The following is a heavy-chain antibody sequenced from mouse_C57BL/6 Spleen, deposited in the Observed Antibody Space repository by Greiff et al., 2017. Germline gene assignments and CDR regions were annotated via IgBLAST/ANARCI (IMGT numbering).Heavy chain of an antibody. J-gene: IGHJ2*01. CDR1: GFTFSDYG. CDR2: ISSGSSTI. Sequence: EVQLVESGGGLVKPGGSLKLSCAASGFTFSDYGMHWVRQAPGKGLEWVAYISSGSSTIYYADTVKGRFTISRDNAKNTLFLQMTSLRSEDTAMYYCARQDYSNYVFDYWGQGTTLTVSS. CDR3: ARQDYSNYVFDY. D-gene: IGHD2-5*01. V-gene: IGHV5-17*01.